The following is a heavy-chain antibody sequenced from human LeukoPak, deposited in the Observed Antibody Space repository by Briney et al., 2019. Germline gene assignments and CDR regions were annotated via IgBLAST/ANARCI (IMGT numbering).Heavy chain of an antibody. CDR1: GYTFTSYA. CDR3: ARESGRRGVATIFGY. CDR2: INPNSGGT. Sequence: ASVKVSCKASGYTFTSYAINWVRQAPGQGLEWMGRINPNSGGTNYAQKFQGRVTMTRDTSISTAYMELSRLRSDDTAVYYCARESGRRGVATIFGYWGQGTLVTVSS. D-gene: IGHD5-12*01. J-gene: IGHJ4*02. V-gene: IGHV1-2*06.